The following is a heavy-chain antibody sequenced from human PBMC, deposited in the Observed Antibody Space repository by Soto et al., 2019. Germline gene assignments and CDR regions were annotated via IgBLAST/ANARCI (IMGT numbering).Heavy chain of an antibody. CDR2: ISWNSGRI. CDR3: VKEKLQSDSFDI. CDR1: GFIFDDFA. D-gene: IGHD1-7*01. Sequence: EMQLVESGRGYVQPGRALRVSCVASGFIFDDFAMHWVRQAPGKGLEWVSVISWNSGRIAYADSVKGRFTTSRDNAKNSLFLQIHSLRPEDTALYFCVKEKLQSDSFDIWGQGTMVIVSP. V-gene: IGHV3-9*01. J-gene: IGHJ3*02.